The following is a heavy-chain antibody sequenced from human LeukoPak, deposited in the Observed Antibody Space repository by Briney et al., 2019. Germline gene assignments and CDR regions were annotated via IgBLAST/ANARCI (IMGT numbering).Heavy chain of an antibody. D-gene: IGHD1-26*01. Sequence: GGSLRPSCGASGFTFGTYWMHWVRQAPGKGLVWVSGINSDGGTTTYADSVKGRFTISRDNSKNTLYLQMNSLRAEDTAVYYCAKDLGRGSYCGFDYWGQGTLVTVSS. CDR3: AKDLGRGSYCGFDY. CDR2: INSDGGTT. J-gene: IGHJ4*02. CDR1: GFTFGTYW. V-gene: IGHV3-74*01.